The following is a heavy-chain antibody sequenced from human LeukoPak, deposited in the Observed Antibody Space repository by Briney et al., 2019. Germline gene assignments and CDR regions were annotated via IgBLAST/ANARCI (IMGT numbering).Heavy chain of an antibody. CDR3: AKDQSGCHFDS. V-gene: IGHV4-38-2*02. D-gene: IGHD1-26*01. CDR1: GFSVTNTYY. CDR2: IYNSGST. Sequence: PSETLSLTCTVSGFSVTNTYYWAWIRPPPGKGVEWIGSIYNSGSTYYNPSLKSRVTMSVDTSKHQFSLNLNSVTAADAAVYFCAKDQSGCHFDSWGQGTLVTVSS. J-gene: IGHJ4*02.